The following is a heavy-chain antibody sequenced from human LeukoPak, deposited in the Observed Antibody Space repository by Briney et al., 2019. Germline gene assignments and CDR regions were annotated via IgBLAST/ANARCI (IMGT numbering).Heavy chain of an antibody. CDR3: ARGFSSGWYYLDY. Sequence: PSETLSLTCTVSGGSIISYYWSWIRQPAGKGLEWIGRIYTSGSTNYNPSLKSRVTISVDTSKNQFSLKLSSVTAADTAVYYCARGFSSGWYYLDYWGQGTLVTVSS. D-gene: IGHD6-19*01. CDR1: GGSIISYY. CDR2: IYTSGST. V-gene: IGHV4-4*07. J-gene: IGHJ4*02.